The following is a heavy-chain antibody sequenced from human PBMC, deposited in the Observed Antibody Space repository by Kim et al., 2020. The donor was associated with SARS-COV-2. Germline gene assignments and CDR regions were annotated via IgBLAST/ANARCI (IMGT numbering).Heavy chain of an antibody. CDR1: GFTFSSYA. Sequence: GGSLRLYCAASGFTFSSYAMHWVRQAPGKGLEWVAVISYDGSNKYYADSVKGRFTISRDNSKNTLYLQMNSLRAEDTAVYYCARELETYYFDYWGQGTLV. V-gene: IGHV3-30*04. D-gene: IGHD3-3*01. J-gene: IGHJ4*02. CDR3: ARELETYYFDY. CDR2: ISYDGSNK.